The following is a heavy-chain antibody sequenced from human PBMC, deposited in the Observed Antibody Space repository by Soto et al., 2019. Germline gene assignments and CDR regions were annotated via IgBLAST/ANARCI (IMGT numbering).Heavy chain of an antibody. CDR2: IIPIFGTA. Sequence: QVQLVQSGAEVKKPGSSVKVSCKASGGTFSSYAISWVRQAPGQGLEWMGGIIPIFGTANYAQKVQGRVTITADESTSTAYMELSSLRSEDTAVYYCATTDIVVVPAAIRGYYYYGMDVWGQGTTVTVSS. CDR3: ATTDIVVVPAAIRGYYYYGMDV. D-gene: IGHD2-2*02. V-gene: IGHV1-69*01. CDR1: GGTFSSYA. J-gene: IGHJ6*02.